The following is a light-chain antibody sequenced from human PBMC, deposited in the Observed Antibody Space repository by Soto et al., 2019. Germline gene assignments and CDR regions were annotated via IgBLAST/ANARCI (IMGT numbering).Light chain of an antibody. Sequence: QSVLTQPPSVSGAPGQRVTISCTGSSSNTGANFDVHWYQQVPGTAPKLLIRGNDNRPSGVPDRFAGSRSGTSASLAITGLQAEDEADYYCQSYDSSLSGYVFGTGTKLTVL. CDR2: GND. V-gene: IGLV1-40*01. CDR1: SSNTGANFD. CDR3: QSYDSSLSGYV. J-gene: IGLJ1*01.